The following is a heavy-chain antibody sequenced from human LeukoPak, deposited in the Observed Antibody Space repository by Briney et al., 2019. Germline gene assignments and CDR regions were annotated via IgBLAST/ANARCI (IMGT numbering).Heavy chain of an antibody. J-gene: IGHJ4*02. CDR3: ARTNCGGDCYSFDY. D-gene: IGHD2-21*01. CDR2: IYYSGST. V-gene: IGHV4-39*01. CDR1: GGSISSSSYY. Sequence: SETLSLTCTVSGGSISSSSYYLGWIRQPPGKGLEWIGSIYYSGSTYYNPSLKSRVTISVDTSKNQFSLKLSSVTAADTAVYYCARTNCGGDCYSFDYWGQGTLVTVSS.